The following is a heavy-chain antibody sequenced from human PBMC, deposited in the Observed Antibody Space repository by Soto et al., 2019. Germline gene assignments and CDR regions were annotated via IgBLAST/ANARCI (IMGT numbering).Heavy chain of an antibody. J-gene: IGHJ6*02. V-gene: IGHV3-30*18. CDR1: GFTFSSYG. Sequence: AGGSLRLSCAASGFTFSSYGMHWVRQAPGKGLEWVAVISYDGSNKYYADSVKGRFTISRDNSKNTLYLQMNSLRAEDTAVYYCSKEVGDIVVVPAATVYYYYGMDVWGQGTTVTVSS. D-gene: IGHD2-2*01. CDR3: SKEVGDIVVVPAATVYYYYGMDV. CDR2: ISYDGSNK.